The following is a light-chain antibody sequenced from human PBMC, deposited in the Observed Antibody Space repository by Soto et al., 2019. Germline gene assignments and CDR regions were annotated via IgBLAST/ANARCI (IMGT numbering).Light chain of an antibody. CDR2: DAS. J-gene: IGKJ1*01. CDR3: QQYNSYRT. V-gene: IGKV1-5*01. CDR1: QSISSW. Sequence: DLQMTQSRSTPSPSVGDRVTLSCRDSQSISSWFAWHQQKPGKAPELLIYDASSLESGAPSRCSGSGSGKEFPLTISSMQPDYFATDYCQQYNSYRTFGQGTKVDIK.